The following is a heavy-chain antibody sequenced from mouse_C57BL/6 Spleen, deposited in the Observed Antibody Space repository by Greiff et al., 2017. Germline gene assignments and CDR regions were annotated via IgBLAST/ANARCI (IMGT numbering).Heavy chain of an antibody. CDR3: ARSIYYDYDGGAWFAY. CDR2: INPSNGGT. CDR1: GYTFTSYW. Sequence: VQLQQPGTELVKPGASVKLSCKASGYTFTSYWMHWVKQRPGQGLEWIGNINPSNGGTNYNEKFKSKATLTVDKSSSTAYMQLSSLTSEDSAVYYCARSIYYDYDGGAWFAYWGQGTLVTVSA. V-gene: IGHV1-53*01. D-gene: IGHD2-4*01. J-gene: IGHJ3*01.